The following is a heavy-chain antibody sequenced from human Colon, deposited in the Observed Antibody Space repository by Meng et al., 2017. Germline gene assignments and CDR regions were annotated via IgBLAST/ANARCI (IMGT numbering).Heavy chain of an antibody. D-gene: IGHD5-12*01. CDR2: INHSGST. V-gene: IGHV4-34*01. Sequence: LREWAAGLLKPPDTSSPPCAVYGGAFSGYYWSWIRQPPGKGLEWIGEINHSGSTNYNPSLKSRVTISVDTSKNQFSLKLSSVTAADTAVYYCARGRYSGYLPWGQGTLVTVSS. J-gene: IGHJ5*02. CDR1: GGAFSGYY. CDR3: ARGRYSGYLP.